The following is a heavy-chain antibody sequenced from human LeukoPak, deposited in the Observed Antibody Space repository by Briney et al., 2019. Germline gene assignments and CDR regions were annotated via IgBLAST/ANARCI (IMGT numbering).Heavy chain of an antibody. V-gene: IGHV3-23*01. CDR1: GFTFSSYA. CDR3: AFRLGYSYGHYFDY. J-gene: IGHJ4*02. D-gene: IGHD5-18*01. CDR2: ISGSGGST. Sequence: GSLRLSCAASGFTFSSYAMSWVRQAPGKGLEWVSAISGSGGSTYYADSVKGRFTISRHNSKNTLYLQMNSLRAEDTAVYYCAFRLGYSYGHYFDYWGQGTLVTVSS.